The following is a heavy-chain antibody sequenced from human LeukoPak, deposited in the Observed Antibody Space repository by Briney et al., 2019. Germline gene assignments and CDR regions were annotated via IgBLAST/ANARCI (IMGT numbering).Heavy chain of an antibody. J-gene: IGHJ6*02. Sequence: ASVKVSCKASGYTFTSYDINWVRQATGQGLEWMGWMNPNSGNTGYAQKFQGRVTMTRNTSISTAYMELSSLRSEDTAVYYCARAPYSSGWYSGYYYGTDVWGQGTTVTVSS. CDR1: GYTFTSYD. V-gene: IGHV1-8*01. CDR3: ARAPYSSGWYSGYYYGTDV. CDR2: MNPNSGNT. D-gene: IGHD6-19*01.